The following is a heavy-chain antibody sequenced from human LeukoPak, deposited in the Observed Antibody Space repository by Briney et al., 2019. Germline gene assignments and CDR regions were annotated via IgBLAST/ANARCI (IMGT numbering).Heavy chain of an antibody. CDR1: GFTFSSFG. J-gene: IGHJ6*02. V-gene: IGHV3-23*01. CDR2: ISGSGGST. Sequence: PGGSLRLSCAASGFTFSSFGLSWVRQAPGKGLEWVSAISGSGGSTYYADSVKGRFTTSRDNSKNTLYLQMNSLRAEDTALYYCAGGAGVYYYGMDVWGQGTSVTVSS. CDR3: AGGAGVYYYGMDV.